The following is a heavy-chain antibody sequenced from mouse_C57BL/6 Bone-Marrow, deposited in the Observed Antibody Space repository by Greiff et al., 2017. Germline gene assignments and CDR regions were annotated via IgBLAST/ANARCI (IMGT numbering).Heavy chain of an antibody. CDR3: ALRQLRPYFDY. J-gene: IGHJ2*01. V-gene: IGHV1-63*01. D-gene: IGHD3-2*02. CDR1: GYTFTNYW. CDR2: IYPGGGYT. Sequence: QVQLKQSGAELVRPGTSVKMSCKASGYTFTNYWIGWAKQRPGHGLEWIGDIYPGGGYTNYNEKFKGKATLTADKSSSTAYMQFSSLTSEDSAIYYCALRQLRPYFDYWGQGTTLTVSS.